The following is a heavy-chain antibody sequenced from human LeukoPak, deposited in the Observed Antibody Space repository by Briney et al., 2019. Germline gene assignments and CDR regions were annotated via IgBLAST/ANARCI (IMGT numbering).Heavy chain of an antibody. J-gene: IGHJ4*02. Sequence: SETLSLTCTVSGGSISSYYWSSIRQPAGKGLEWIGRIYTSGSTNYNPSLKSRVTMSVDTSKNQFSLKLSSVTAADTAVYYCATDSSGYPDYFDYWGQGTLVTVSS. CDR1: GGSISSYY. CDR2: IYTSGST. D-gene: IGHD3-22*01. CDR3: ATDSSGYPDYFDY. V-gene: IGHV4-4*07.